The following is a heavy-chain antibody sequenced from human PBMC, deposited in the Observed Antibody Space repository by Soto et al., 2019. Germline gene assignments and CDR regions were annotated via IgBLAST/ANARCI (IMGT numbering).Heavy chain of an antibody. CDR2: IYYSGST. D-gene: IGHD5-12*01. CDR3: ARDLGASMLRGYSGFGWFDP. V-gene: IGHV4-31*03. J-gene: IGHJ5*02. CDR1: GGSISSGGYY. Sequence: QVQLQESGPGLVKPSQTLSLTCTVSGGSISSGGYYWSWIRQHPGKGLEWIGYIYYSGSTYHNPSLKSRVTISVDTSKNQFSLKLSSVTAADTAVYYCARDLGASMLRGYSGFGWFDPWGQGTLVTVSS.